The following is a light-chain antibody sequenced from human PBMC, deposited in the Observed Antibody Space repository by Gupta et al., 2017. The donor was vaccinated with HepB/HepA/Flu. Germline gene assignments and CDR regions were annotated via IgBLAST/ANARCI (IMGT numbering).Light chain of an antibody. CDR1: SSNTGSNT. J-gene: IGLJ3*02. V-gene: IGLV1-44*01. Sequence: SVLPQPPSASGTPGQRVTISCSGSSSNTGSNTVNWYQQLPGTAPKLLIYRNNQRHSGVPDRFSGSKSGTSASLAISGLQAEDEADYYCAAWDDSRNGQVFGGGTKVTVL. CDR3: AAWDDSRNGQV. CDR2: RNN.